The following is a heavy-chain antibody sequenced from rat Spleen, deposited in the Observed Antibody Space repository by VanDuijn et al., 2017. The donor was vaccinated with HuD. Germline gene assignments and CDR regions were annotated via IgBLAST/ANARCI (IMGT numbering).Heavy chain of an antibody. V-gene: IGHV5S13*01. J-gene: IGHJ2*01. CDR1: GFPYNNFV. CDR2: ITGGGGNT. Sequence: EVQLVESGGGSVQPGGSLKLSCAASGFPYNNFVMAWVRQAPTKGLEWVASITGGGGNTYYRDSVKGRFTISRDNAKNTQYLQMDSLRSEDTATYFCARSAYFDYWGQGVMVTVSS. CDR3: ARSAYFDY.